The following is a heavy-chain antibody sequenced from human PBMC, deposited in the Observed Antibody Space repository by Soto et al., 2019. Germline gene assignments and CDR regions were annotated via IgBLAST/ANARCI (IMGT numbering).Heavy chain of an antibody. CDR3: ARARRDYGSVYPYYSYGMDV. Sequence: SVMVSGKASGGTFSSEAISWVRQAPGQGLEWIGGIIPIFGTANYAQKFKGRVTITADESTSTAYMELSSLRSEDTAVYYCARARRDYGSVYPYYSYGMDV. J-gene: IGHJ6*01. CDR1: GGTFSSEA. V-gene: IGHV1-69*13. CDR2: IIPIFGTA. D-gene: IGHD3-10*01.